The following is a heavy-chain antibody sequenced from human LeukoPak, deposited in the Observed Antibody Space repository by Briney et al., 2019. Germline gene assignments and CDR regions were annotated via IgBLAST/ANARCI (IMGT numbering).Heavy chain of an antibody. CDR1: GGSISSYY. Sequence: SETLSLTCTVSGGSISSYYWSWIRQPPGKGLEWIGYIYYSGSTNYNPSLKSRVTISVDTSKNQFSLKLSSVTAADTAVYYCARAMATILNDAFDIWGQGTMVTVSS. D-gene: IGHD5-12*01. J-gene: IGHJ3*02. CDR3: ARAMATILNDAFDI. CDR2: IYYSGST. V-gene: IGHV4-59*01.